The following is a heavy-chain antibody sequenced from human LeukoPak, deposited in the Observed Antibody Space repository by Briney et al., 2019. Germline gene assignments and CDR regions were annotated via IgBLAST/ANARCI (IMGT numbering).Heavy chain of an antibody. J-gene: IGHJ2*01. CDR1: GFTFSSYG. V-gene: IGHV3-30*03. CDR3: ARDTNYGDYASWYFDL. Sequence: PGGSLRLSCAASGFTFSSYGMHWVRQALGKGLEWVSVISYDGSNKYYADSVKGRFTISRDNSKNTLYLQMNSLRAEDTAVCYCARDTNYGDYASWYFDLWGRGTLVTVSS. CDR2: ISYDGSNK. D-gene: IGHD4-17*01.